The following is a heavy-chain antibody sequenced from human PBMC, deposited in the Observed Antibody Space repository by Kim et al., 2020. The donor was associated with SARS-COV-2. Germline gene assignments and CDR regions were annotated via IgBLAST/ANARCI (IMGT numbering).Heavy chain of an antibody. Sequence: SETLSLTCTVSGGSISSYYWTWMRQPPGKGLEWVGYIDYSGSTSYNPSLKSRVTMSVDTSKKQFSLRLSSVTAADTALYYCARGSSRYGPYYLDYLGQGT. CDR2: IDYSGST. CDR3: ARGSSRYGPYYLDY. J-gene: IGHJ4*02. CDR1: GGSISSYY. D-gene: IGHD5-18*01. V-gene: IGHV4-59*01.